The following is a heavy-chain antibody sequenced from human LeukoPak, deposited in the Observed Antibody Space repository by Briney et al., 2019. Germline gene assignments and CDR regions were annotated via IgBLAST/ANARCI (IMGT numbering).Heavy chain of an antibody. Sequence: SVKVSCKASGGTFSSYAISWVRQAPGQGLEWMGRIIPIFGTTNYAQKFQGRVTITADKSTSTAYMDLSSLRSEDTAVYYCARGPDCGGGSCYPYFDNWGQGTLVTVSP. CDR3: ARGPDCGGGSCYPYFDN. V-gene: IGHV1-69*06. CDR1: GGTFSSYA. J-gene: IGHJ4*02. D-gene: IGHD2-15*01. CDR2: IIPIFGTT.